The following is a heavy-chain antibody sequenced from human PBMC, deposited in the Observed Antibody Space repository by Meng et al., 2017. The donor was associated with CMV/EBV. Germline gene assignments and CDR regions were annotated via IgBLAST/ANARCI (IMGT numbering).Heavy chain of an antibody. CDR3: ARPRGDGDLFDAFDI. J-gene: IGHJ3*02. CDR1: GVSITTSDSY. CDR2: IYYNGNT. V-gene: IGHV4-39*01. D-gene: IGHD3-3*01. Sequence: GSLRLSCTVSGVSITTSDSYWGWIRQAPGKGLEWIGSIYYNGNTYYNPPLKSRVTTSVDTSKNQLSLRLTSVTATDTALYYCARPRGDGDLFDAFDIWGPGTVVTVSS.